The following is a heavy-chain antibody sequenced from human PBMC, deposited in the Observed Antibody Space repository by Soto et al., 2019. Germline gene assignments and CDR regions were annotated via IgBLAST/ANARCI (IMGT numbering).Heavy chain of an antibody. V-gene: IGHV4-34*01. Sequence: SETLSLTCAVYGGSFSGYYWSWIRQPPGKGLEWIGEINHSGSTNYNPSLKSRVTISVDTSKNQFSLKLSSVTAADTAVYYCARVPGAAAGRQVRGLFDPWGQGTLVTVSS. CDR1: GGSFSGYY. J-gene: IGHJ5*02. D-gene: IGHD6-13*01. CDR2: INHSGST. CDR3: ARVPGAAAGRQVRGLFDP.